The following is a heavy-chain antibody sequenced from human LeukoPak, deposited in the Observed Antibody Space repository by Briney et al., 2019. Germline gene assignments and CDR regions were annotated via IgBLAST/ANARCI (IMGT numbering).Heavy chain of an antibody. CDR1: GFTFSSYD. D-gene: IGHD3-22*01. CDR2: VRYDGSQK. J-gene: IGHJ3*02. Sequence: GGSLRLSCAASGFTFSSYDMYWVRQAPGKGLDWVAFVRYDGSQKYYADSVKGRFTLSRDNSKNTLFLQMNSLRPEDTAVYYCARTYYDSSGQPHDAFDIWGQGTMVTVSS. V-gene: IGHV3-30*02. CDR3: ARTYYDSSGQPHDAFDI.